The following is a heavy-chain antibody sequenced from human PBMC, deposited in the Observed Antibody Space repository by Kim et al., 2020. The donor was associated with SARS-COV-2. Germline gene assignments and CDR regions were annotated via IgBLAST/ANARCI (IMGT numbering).Heavy chain of an antibody. D-gene: IGHD5-12*01. CDR1: GGSISSSSYY. V-gene: IGHV4-39*01. J-gene: IGHJ5*02. CDR3: ARHGEYSGYVSSSFDP. Sequence: SETLSLTCTVSGGSISSSSYYWGWIRQPPGKGLEWIGSIYYSGSTYYNPSLKSRVTISVDTSKNQFSLKLSSVTAADTAVYYCARHGEYSGYVSSSFDPWGQGTLVTVSS. CDR2: IYYSGST.